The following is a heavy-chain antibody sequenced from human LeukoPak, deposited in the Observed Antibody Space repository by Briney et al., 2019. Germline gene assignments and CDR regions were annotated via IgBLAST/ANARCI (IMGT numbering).Heavy chain of an antibody. CDR3: VRTRRGYGFPVLEWFDP. J-gene: IGHJ5*02. CDR2: IYYSGST. CDR1: GDSISSYY. V-gene: IGHV4-59*08. Sequence: SETLSLTCTVSGDSISSYYWSWIRQPPGKGLEWIGYIYYSGSTHYNPSLKSRVTISVNTSKNQFSLKLTSVTAADTAVYYCVRTRRGYGFPVLEWFDPWGQGTLVTVSS. D-gene: IGHD5-18*01.